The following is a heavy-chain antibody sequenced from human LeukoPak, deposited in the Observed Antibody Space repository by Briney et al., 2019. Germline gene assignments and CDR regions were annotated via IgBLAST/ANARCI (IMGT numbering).Heavy chain of an antibody. CDR2: IGLASGFT. D-gene: IGHD1-20*01. Sequence: GGSLRLSCAASGFTFSDYSMNWVRQAPGRGLEWLPYIGLASGFTSYADSVKARFTIPSDTARNSLYLHLNSLRAEDTAVYFCARDHNWAFDSWGQGTLVTVSS. V-gene: IGHV3-21*05. J-gene: IGHJ4*02. CDR1: GFTFSDYS. CDR3: ARDHNWAFDS.